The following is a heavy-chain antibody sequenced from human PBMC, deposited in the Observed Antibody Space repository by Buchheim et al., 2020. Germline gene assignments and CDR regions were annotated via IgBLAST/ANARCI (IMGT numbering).Heavy chain of an antibody. D-gene: IGHD3/OR15-3a*01. J-gene: IGHJ6*02. Sequence: QVQLVASGGGVVQPGTSLRLSCGASGFPFSSFAMHWVRQAPGKGLEWVAVISYDGSNKYYADSVKGRYTISRDKSRNMLFLQMNSLRAEDTAVFYCAKGTGYDYDSGLAVWGQGTT. V-gene: IGHV3-30*18. CDR1: GFPFSSFA. CDR2: ISYDGSNK. CDR3: AKGTGYDYDSGLAV.